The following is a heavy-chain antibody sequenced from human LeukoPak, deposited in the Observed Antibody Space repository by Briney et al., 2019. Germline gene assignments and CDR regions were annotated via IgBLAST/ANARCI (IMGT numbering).Heavy chain of an antibody. D-gene: IGHD6-13*01. J-gene: IGHJ4*02. CDR1: GFTFSTYA. V-gene: IGHV3-23*01. Sequence: PGGSLRLSCAASGFTFSTYAMRWVRQAPGKGLEWVSDISGSGGSTYYADSVKGRFTISRDNSKNTLYLQMNSLRAEDTAVYYGAKRAAAGTGDDYWGQGTLVTVSS. CDR3: AKRAAAGTGDDY. CDR2: ISGSGGST.